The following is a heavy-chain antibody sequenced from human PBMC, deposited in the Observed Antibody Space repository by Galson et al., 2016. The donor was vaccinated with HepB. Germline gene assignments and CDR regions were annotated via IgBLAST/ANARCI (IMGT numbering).Heavy chain of an antibody. CDR1: GGSISCTSCYY. CDR2: IYYTGSA. D-gene: IGHD6-6*01. V-gene: IGHV4-39*06. J-gene: IGHJ3*02. CDR3: ARPHYTSSSGNTHTFDI. Sequence: SETLSLTCTVSGGSISCTSCYYWGWIRQPPGKGLEWIGSIYYTGSANYAPSLESRVTISLDTSKNQFPLKLTSVTAADTAVYYCARPHYTSSSGNTHTFDIWGQGTMVIVSS.